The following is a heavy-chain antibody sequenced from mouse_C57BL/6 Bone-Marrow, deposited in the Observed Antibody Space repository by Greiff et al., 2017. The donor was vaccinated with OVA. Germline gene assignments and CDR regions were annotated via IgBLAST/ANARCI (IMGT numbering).Heavy chain of an antibody. J-gene: IGHJ3*01. Sequence: VQVVESGAELARPGASVKLSCKASGYTFTSYGISWVKQRTGQGLEWIGEIYPRSGNTYYNEKFKGKATLTADKSSSTAYMELRSLTSEDSAVYFCANYSSSYVAWVYWGQGTLVTVSA. CDR3: ANYSSSYVAWVY. CDR2: IYPRSGNT. D-gene: IGHD1-1*01. V-gene: IGHV1-81*01. CDR1: GYTFTSYG.